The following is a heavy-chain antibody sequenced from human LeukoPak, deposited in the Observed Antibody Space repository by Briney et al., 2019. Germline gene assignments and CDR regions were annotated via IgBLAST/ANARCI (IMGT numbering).Heavy chain of an antibody. V-gene: IGHV3-23*01. D-gene: IGHD4-17*01. Sequence: GGSLRLSCAASGFTFSDYAMSWVRQAPGKGLEWVSGVTGGGGITYYADPVKGRFTVSRDNSKNTLYLQMNSLRVEDTAVYSCARESFGDYYFDYWGQGTLVTVSS. CDR3: ARESFGDYYFDY. J-gene: IGHJ4*02. CDR1: GFTFSDYA. CDR2: VTGGGGIT.